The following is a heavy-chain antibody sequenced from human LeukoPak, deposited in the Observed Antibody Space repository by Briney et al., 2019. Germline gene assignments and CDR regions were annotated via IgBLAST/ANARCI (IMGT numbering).Heavy chain of an antibody. CDR1: GYTFTSYG. V-gene: IGHV1-18*01. CDR3: ARDGVVILYYFDY. J-gene: IGHJ4*02. D-gene: IGHD3-3*01. Sequence: ASVKVSCKASGYTFTSYGISWVRQAPGQGLEWMGWISAYNGNTNYAQKLQGRATMTRDTSTSTVYMELSSLRSEDTAVYYCARDGVVILYYFDYWGQGTLVTVSS. CDR2: ISAYNGNT.